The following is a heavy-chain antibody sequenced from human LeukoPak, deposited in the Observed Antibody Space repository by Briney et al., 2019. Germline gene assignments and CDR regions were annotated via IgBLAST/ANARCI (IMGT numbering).Heavy chain of an antibody. CDR3: ARRHLDY. V-gene: IGHV3-7*03. J-gene: IGHJ4*02. CDR1: GFTFSSYW. CDR2: IKQDGSEK. Sequence: PGGSLRPSCAASGFTFSSYWVSWVRQAPGKGLEWVANIKQDGSEKYYVDSVKGRFTISRDNAKNSLYLQMNSLRAEDTAVYYCARRHLDYWGQGTLVTVSS.